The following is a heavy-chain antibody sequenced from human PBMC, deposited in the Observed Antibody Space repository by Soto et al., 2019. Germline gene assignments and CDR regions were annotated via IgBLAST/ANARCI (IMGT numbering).Heavy chain of an antibody. D-gene: IGHD3-10*01. Sequence: GGSLRLSCAASGFIFSTFDIHWVRQAPGKGLEWASGIGTLSDAVYAASVQGRFTISRQNDKNSVYLQMNSLRAGDTAVYYCARGRSFSYGSTPPPRFDPRGQGTLVTVSS. V-gene: IGHV3-13*01. CDR3: ARGRSFSYGSTPPPRFDP. CDR1: GFIFSTFD. J-gene: IGHJ5*02. CDR2: IGTLSDA.